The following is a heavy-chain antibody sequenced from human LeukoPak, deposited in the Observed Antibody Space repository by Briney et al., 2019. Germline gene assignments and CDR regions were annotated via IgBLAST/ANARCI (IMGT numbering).Heavy chain of an antibody. J-gene: IGHJ3*02. V-gene: IGHV3-21*01. Sequence: PGGSLRLSCAASGFPLSSYAMSWVRQAPGKGLEWVSSISSSSSYIYYADSVKGRFTISRDNAKNSLYLQMNSLRAEDTAVYYCARAPDAFDIWGQGTMVTVSS. CDR2: ISSSSSYI. CDR1: GFPLSSYA. CDR3: ARAPDAFDI.